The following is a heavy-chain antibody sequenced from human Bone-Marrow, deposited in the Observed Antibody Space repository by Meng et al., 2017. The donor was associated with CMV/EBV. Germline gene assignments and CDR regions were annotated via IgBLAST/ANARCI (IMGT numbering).Heavy chain of an antibody. CDR3: SRDVCSGDRCYYWFGP. CDR1: GYTFSGNY. J-gene: IGHJ5*02. V-gene: IGHV1-2*02. D-gene: IGHD2-15*01. Sequence: ASVKVSCKASGYTFSGNYVHWLRQAPAQGLEWMGWINPNSGGTNYAQKFQGRVTMTWDTSISTAYMELSSLRSDDTAVYYCSRDVCSGDRCYYWFGPWGQGTLVTVSS. CDR2: INPNSGGT.